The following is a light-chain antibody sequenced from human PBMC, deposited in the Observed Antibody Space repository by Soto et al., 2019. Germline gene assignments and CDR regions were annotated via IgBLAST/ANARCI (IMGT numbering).Light chain of an antibody. Sequence: EIVMTQSPATLSVSPGETATLSCRASQSVAGNLAWYQQKPGQAPRLLIYDASSRATGIPDRFSGGGSGTDFTLTISRLEPEDFAVYYCQQYGSSPWTFGQGTKVDIK. J-gene: IGKJ1*01. CDR3: QQYGSSPWT. CDR1: QSVAGN. CDR2: DAS. V-gene: IGKV3-20*01.